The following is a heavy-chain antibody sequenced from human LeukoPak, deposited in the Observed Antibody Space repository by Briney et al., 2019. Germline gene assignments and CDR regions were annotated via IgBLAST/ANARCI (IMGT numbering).Heavy chain of an antibody. CDR2: MNPNSGNT. D-gene: IGHD5-24*01. Sequence: ASVKVSCKASGYTFTGYYMHWVRQATGQGLEWMGWMNPNSGNTGYAQKFQGRVTMTRNTSISTAYMELSSLRSEDTAVYYCARVMGRWLQFSLGYWGQGTLVTVSS. CDR1: GYTFTGYY. J-gene: IGHJ4*02. V-gene: IGHV1-8*02. CDR3: ARVMGRWLQFSLGY.